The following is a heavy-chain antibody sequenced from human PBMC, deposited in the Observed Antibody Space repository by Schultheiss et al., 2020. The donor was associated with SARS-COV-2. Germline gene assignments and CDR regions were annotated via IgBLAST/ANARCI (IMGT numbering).Heavy chain of an antibody. Sequence: GGSLRLSCAASGFTVSSNYMSWVRQAPGKGLEWVSAISGSGGSTYYADSVKGRFTISRDNSKDTLYLQMHSLRPDDTAVYYCAKVVGAPGDWGQGTLVTVSS. J-gene: IGHJ1*01. D-gene: IGHD2-15*01. CDR1: GFTVSSNY. V-gene: IGHV3-23*01. CDR3: AKVVGAPGD. CDR2: ISGSGGST.